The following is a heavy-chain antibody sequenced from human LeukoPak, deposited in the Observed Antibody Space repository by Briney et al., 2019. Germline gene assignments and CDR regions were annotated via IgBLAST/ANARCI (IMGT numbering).Heavy chain of an antibody. CDR3: ARVGDIRNWFDP. Sequence: SVKVSCKASGGTFISYAISWVRQPPGKGLEWMGRIIPILGIANYAQKFQGRVTITADKSTSTAYMELSSLRSEDTAVYYCARVGDIRNWFDPWGQGTLVTVSS. CDR1: GGTFISYA. V-gene: IGHV1-69*04. J-gene: IGHJ5*02. D-gene: IGHD3-9*01. CDR2: IIPILGIA.